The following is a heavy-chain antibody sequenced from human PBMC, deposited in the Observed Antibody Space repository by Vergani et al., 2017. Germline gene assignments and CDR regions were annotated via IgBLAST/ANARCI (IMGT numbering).Heavy chain of an antibody. Sequence: QVQLVQSGAEVKKPGASVKVSCKASGYTFTSYGISWVRQAPGQGLEWMGWISAYNGNTNYAQKLQGRVTMTTDTSTSTAYMELRSRRSDDTAVYYCARRPGYYYDSSGYYSFDYWGQGTLVTDSS. CDR2: ISAYNGNT. J-gene: IGHJ4*02. CDR1: GYTFTSYG. V-gene: IGHV1-18*01. D-gene: IGHD3-22*01. CDR3: ARRPGYYYDSSGYYSFDY.